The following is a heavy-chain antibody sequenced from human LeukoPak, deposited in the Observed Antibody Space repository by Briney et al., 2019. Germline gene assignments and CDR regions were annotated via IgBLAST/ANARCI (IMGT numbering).Heavy chain of an antibody. D-gene: IGHD2-8*01. J-gene: IGHJ6*03. CDR2: INHSGST. CDR3: ARGGEDIVLMVYVATRDMDV. Sequence: SETLSLTCAVYGGSFSGYYWSWIRQPPGKGLEWIGEINHSGSTNYNPSLKSRVTISVDTSKNQFSLKLSSVTAADTAVYYCARGGEDIVLMVYVATRDMDVWGKGTTVTVSS. CDR1: GGSFSGYY. V-gene: IGHV4-34*01.